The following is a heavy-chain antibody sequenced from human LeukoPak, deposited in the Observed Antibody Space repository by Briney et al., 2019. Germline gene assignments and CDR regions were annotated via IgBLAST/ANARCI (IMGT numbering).Heavy chain of an antibody. Sequence: GGSLRLSCAASGFTVSSNYMSWVRQAPGKGLKWVSVIYSGGSTYYADSVKGRFTISRDNSKNTLYLQMNSLRAEDTAVYYCARGLVVPAPGYYGMDVWGKGTTVTVSS. CDR2: IYSGGST. V-gene: IGHV3-53*01. D-gene: IGHD2-2*01. CDR3: ARGLVVPAPGYYGMDV. J-gene: IGHJ6*04. CDR1: GFTVSSNY.